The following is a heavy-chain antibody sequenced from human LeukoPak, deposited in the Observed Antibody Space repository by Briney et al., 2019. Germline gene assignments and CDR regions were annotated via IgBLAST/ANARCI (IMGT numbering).Heavy chain of an antibody. J-gene: IGHJ4*02. V-gene: IGHV3-21*04. CDR2: ISSSSSYI. CDR3: AKATGYLL. Sequence: GGSLRLSCAASGFTFSSYSMNWVRQAPGKGLEWVSSISSSSSYIYYADSVKGRFTISRANSENTLYLQMNNLRAEDTAVYYCAKATGYLLWGQGTLVTVSS. CDR1: GFTFSSYS. D-gene: IGHD1-14*01.